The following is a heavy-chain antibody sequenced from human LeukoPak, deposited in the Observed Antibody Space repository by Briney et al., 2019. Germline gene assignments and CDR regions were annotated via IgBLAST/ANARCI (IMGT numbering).Heavy chain of an antibody. CDR1: GGSISGYY. Sequence: TSETLSLTCTVSGGSISGYYWSWIRQPPGKGLEWIGEINHSGSTNYNPSLKSRVTISVDTSKNQFSLKLSSVTAADTAVYYCARQAPYGSGSYYLRYYYYMDVWGKGTTVTISS. J-gene: IGHJ6*03. D-gene: IGHD3-10*01. CDR2: INHSGST. CDR3: ARQAPYGSGSYYLRYYYYMDV. V-gene: IGHV4-34*01.